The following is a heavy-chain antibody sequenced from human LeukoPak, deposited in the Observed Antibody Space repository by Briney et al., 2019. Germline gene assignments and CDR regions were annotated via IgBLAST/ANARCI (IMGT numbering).Heavy chain of an antibody. V-gene: IGHV4-34*01. Sequence: SETLSLTCAVCGGSFSGYYWSWIRQPPGKGLEWIGEINHSGSTNYNPSLKSRVTISVDTSQKQFSLRLSSVTAADTAVYYCARGRYLTTGGGAAAGFLDYWGQGTLVTVSS. CDR2: INHSGST. J-gene: IGHJ4*02. D-gene: IGHD6-13*01. CDR3: ARGRYLTTGGGAAAGFLDY. CDR1: GGSFSGYY.